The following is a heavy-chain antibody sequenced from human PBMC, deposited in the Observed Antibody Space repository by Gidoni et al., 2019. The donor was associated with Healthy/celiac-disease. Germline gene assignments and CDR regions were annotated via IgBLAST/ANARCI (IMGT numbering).Heavy chain of an antibody. V-gene: IGHV3-49*03. CDR1: GFTFGDYA. Sequence: EVQLVESGGGLVQPGRSLRLSGTASGFTFGDYAMSWFRQAPGKGLEWVGFIRSKAYGGTTEYAASVKGRFTISRDDSKSIAYLQMNSLKTEDTAVYYCTRDRWLLLYYFDYWGQGTLVTVSS. D-gene: IGHD3-22*01. CDR2: IRSKAYGGTT. CDR3: TRDRWLLLYYFDY. J-gene: IGHJ4*02.